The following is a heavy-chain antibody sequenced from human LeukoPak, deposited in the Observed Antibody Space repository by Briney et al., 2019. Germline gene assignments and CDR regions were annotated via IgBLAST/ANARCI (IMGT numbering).Heavy chain of an antibody. CDR1: GGSISNYY. V-gene: IGHV4-59*01. CDR2: VSYTGST. J-gene: IGHJ4*02. Sequence: NASETLSLPCNVSGGSISNYYWSWLRQPPGKGLEWIAYVSYTGSTDYNPSLKSRVTISVDTSKNQFSLRLTSVTAADTAVYYCARDRRDGYNYVEYWGPGNLVTVSS. D-gene: IGHD5-24*01. CDR3: ARDRRDGYNYVEY.